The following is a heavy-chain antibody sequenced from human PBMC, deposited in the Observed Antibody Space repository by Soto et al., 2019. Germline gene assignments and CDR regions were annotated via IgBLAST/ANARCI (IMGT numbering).Heavy chain of an antibody. CDR2: IIPIFGTA. CDR1: GGTFSSYA. D-gene: IGHD6-19*01. CDR3: ERGYSSGGTLDY. V-gene: IGHV1-69*12. Sequence: QVQLVQSGAEVKKPGSSVKVSCKASGGTFSSYAISWVRQAPGQGLEWMGGIIPIFGTANYAQKFQGRVMINADESTSTAYMELSSLRSEDTAVYYCERGYSSGGTLDYWGQGTLVTVSS. J-gene: IGHJ4*02.